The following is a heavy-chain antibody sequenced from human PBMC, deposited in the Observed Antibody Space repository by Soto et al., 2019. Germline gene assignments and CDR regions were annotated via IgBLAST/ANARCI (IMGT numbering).Heavy chain of an antibody. CDR3: ATYGYSSGWHPADFHYGMDV. Sequence: EASVKVSCKASGYTFTSYAMHWVRQAPGQRLEWMGWINAGNGNTKYSQKFQGRVTITRDTSASTAYMELSSLRSEDTAVYYCATYGYSSGWHPADFHYGMDVWGQGTTVTVSS. CDR2: INAGNGNT. V-gene: IGHV1-3*01. D-gene: IGHD6-19*01. J-gene: IGHJ6*02. CDR1: GYTFTSYA.